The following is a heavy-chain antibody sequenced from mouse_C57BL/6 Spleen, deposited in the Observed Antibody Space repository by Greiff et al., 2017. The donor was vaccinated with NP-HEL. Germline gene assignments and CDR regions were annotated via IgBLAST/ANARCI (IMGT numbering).Heavy chain of an antibody. Sequence: EVKLVESGGGLVQPGGSLSLSCAASGFTFTDYYMSWVRQPPGKALEWLGFIRNKANGYTTEYSASVKGRFTISRDNSQSILYLQMNALRAEDSATYYCAGYKGVYCYFDVWGTGTTVTVSS. CDR1: GFTFTDYY. J-gene: IGHJ1*03. CDR3: AGYKGVYCYFDV. CDR2: IRNKANGYTT. V-gene: IGHV7-3*01.